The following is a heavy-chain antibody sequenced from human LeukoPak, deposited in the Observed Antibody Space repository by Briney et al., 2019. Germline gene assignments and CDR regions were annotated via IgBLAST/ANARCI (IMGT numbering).Heavy chain of an antibody. J-gene: IGHJ4*02. V-gene: IGHV4-59*01. D-gene: IGHD4-11*01. CDR3: ARCKDFSSYSLDY. CDR1: GGSISSYY. Sequence: SETLSLTCTVSGGSISSYYWSWIRQPPGKGLEWIGYIYYSGSTNYNPSLKSRVTISVDTSKNQFSLKLSSVTAADTAVYYCARCKDFSSYSLDYWGQGTLVTVSS. CDR2: IYYSGST.